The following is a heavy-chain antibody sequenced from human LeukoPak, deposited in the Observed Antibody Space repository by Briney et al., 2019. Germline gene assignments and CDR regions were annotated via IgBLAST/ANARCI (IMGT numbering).Heavy chain of an antibody. CDR2: ISGSAGIT. CDR1: GFSCADFG. Sequence: GGSLRLSCAASGFSCADFGMHWVRQAPGKGLEWVSAISGSAGITYYADSVKGRFTIPRDNSKNTLYLQMNSLRADDTAVYYCAKDPRVATIEIFDYWGQGTLVTVSS. V-gene: IGHV3-23*01. J-gene: IGHJ4*02. CDR3: AKDPRVATIEIFDY. D-gene: IGHD5-12*01.